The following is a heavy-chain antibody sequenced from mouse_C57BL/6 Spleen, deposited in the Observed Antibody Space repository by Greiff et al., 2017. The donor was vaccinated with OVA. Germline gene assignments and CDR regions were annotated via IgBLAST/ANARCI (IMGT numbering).Heavy chain of an antibody. Sequence: VKLVESGPGLVAPSQSLSITCTVSGFSLTSYAISWVRQPPGKGLEWLGVIWTGGGTNYNSALKSRLSISKDNSKSQVFLKMNSLQTDDTARYYCARNGKIYDGYSFAYWGQGTLVTVSA. CDR1: GFSLTSYA. J-gene: IGHJ3*01. CDR2: IWTGGGT. CDR3: ARNGKIYDGYSFAY. D-gene: IGHD2-3*01. V-gene: IGHV2-9-1*01.